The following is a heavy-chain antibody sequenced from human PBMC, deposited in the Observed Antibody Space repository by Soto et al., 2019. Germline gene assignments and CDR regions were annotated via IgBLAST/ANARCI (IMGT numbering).Heavy chain of an antibody. D-gene: IGHD3-22*01. CDR1: GFTFSSYS. V-gene: IGHV3-21*01. Sequence: RWSLRLSCAASGFTFSSYSMHWVRQAPGKGLEWVSSISSSSSYIYYADSVKGRFTISRDNAKNSLYLQMNSLRAEDTAVYYCARASGGYHFDIWGQGSMVTVS. CDR3: ARASGGYHFDI. CDR2: ISSSSSYI. J-gene: IGHJ3*02.